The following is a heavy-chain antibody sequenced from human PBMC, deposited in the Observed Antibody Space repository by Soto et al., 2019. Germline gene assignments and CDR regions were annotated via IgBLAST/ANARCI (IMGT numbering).Heavy chain of an antibody. CDR2: INAGNGNT. V-gene: IGHV1-3*01. J-gene: IGHJ6*03. CDR3: AAVTTRGYYYYYMDV. Sequence: GASVKVSCKASGYTFTSYAMHWVRQAPGQRLEWMGWINAGNGNTKYSQKFQGRVTITRDTSASTAYMELSSLRSEDTAVYYCAAVTTRGYYYYYMDVWGKGTTVTVSS. CDR1: GYTFTSYA. D-gene: IGHD4-17*01.